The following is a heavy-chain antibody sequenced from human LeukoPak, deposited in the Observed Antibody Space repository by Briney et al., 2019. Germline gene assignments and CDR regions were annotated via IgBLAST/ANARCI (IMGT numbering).Heavy chain of an antibody. CDR1: GCSFTSYW. CDR3: ARLVATDDQNDFDY. Sequence: GESLKISCKGSGCSFTSYWIGWVRQMSGKGLEWTGIIYPGDSDTRYSPSFQGQVTISADKSISTAYLQWSSLKASDTAMYYCARLVATDDQNDFDYWGQGTLVTVSS. J-gene: IGHJ4*02. V-gene: IGHV5-51*01. D-gene: IGHD5-12*01. CDR2: IYPGDSDT.